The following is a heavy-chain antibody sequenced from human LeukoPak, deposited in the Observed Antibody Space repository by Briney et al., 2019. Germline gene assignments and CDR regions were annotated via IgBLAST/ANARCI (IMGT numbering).Heavy chain of an antibody. V-gene: IGHV4-39*01. CDR2: IYYSGST. CDR1: GVSISSSSYY. J-gene: IGHJ4*02. Sequence: SETLSLTCTVSGVSISSSSYYWGWIRQPPGKGLEWIGSIYYSGSTYYNPSLKSRVTISVDTSKNQFSLKLSSVTAADTAVYYCARGGIYGDYPTGVYWGQGTLVTVSS. D-gene: IGHD4-17*01. CDR3: ARGGIYGDYPTGVY.